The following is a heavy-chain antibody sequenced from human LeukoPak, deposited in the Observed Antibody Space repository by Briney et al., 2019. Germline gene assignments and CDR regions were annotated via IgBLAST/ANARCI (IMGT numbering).Heavy chain of an antibody. J-gene: IGHJ3*02. Sequence: GGSLRLSCAASGFSFSDYGMHWVRQAPGKGLDWVAFIRYDGTEKYYADSVKGRFTISRDNSKNTLYLQMNSLRAEDTAVYYCARAPPRKDAFDIWGQGTMVTVSS. CDR1: GFSFSDYG. V-gene: IGHV3-30*02. CDR2: IRYDGTEK. CDR3: ARAPPRKDAFDI. D-gene: IGHD1-14*01.